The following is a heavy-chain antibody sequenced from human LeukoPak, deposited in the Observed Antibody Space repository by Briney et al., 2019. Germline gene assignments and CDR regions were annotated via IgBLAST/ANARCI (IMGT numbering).Heavy chain of an antibody. D-gene: IGHD1-14*01. J-gene: IGHJ5*02. CDR1: GFTVSSNY. CDR2: IYIGGST. V-gene: IGHV3-53*01. CDR3: ARDVTGWFDP. Sequence: GGSLRLSCAASGFTVSSNYMSWVRQAPGKGLEWVSVIYIGGSTYYTDSVKCRFTISRDKSKNTLYLQMNSLRAEDPAVYYCARDVTGWFDPWGQGTLVTVSS.